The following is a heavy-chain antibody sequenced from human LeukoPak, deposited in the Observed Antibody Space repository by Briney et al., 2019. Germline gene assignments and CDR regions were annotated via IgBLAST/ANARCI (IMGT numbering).Heavy chain of an antibody. CDR1: GGSISSYY. CDR2: IYYSGST. CDR3: ARGWTYSSSWEY. D-gene: IGHD6-13*01. J-gene: IGHJ4*02. Sequence: SETLSLTCTVSGGSISSYYWSWIRQPPGKGLEWIGYIYYSGSTNYNPSLKSRVTISVDTSKNQFSLKLSSVTAADTAVYYCARGWTYSSSWEYWGQRTLVTVSS. V-gene: IGHV4-59*01.